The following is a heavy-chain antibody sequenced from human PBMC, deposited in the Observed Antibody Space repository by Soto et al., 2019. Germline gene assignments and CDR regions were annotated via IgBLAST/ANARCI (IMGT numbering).Heavy chain of an antibody. CDR2: IYHSGGA. V-gene: IGHV4-31*03. CDR1: GDSITSGGYY. J-gene: IGHJ6*02. CDR3: ARDYYGAGSQYYYYGMEV. Sequence: SETLSLTCTVSGDSITSGGYYWSWLRQQPGKGLEWIGYIYHSGGASYNPSLRGRAVISIDTSKDQFFLRMNAVTAADTATYYCARDYYGAGSQYYYYGMEVWGQGTTVTVSS. D-gene: IGHD3-10*01.